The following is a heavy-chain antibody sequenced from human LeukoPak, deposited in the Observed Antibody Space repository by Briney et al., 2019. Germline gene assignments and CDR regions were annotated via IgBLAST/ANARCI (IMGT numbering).Heavy chain of an antibody. D-gene: IGHD6-13*01. J-gene: IGHJ4*02. CDR3: AKRDQQLAFDY. CDR2: ISGSGGST. CDR1: GFTFGNYA. Sequence: GGSLRLSCVVSGFTFGNYAMSWIRQAPGKGLEWVSAISGSGGSTYYADSVKGRFTISRDNSRNTLYLQVNSLRAEDTAIYYCAKRDQQLAFDYWGQGTLVTVSS. V-gene: IGHV3-23*01.